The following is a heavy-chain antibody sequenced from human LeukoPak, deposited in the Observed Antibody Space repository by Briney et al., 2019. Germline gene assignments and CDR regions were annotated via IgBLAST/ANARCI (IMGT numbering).Heavy chain of an antibody. Sequence: GGSLRLSCSFSGFIATSNYMAWVRQSAGKGLQWISFIYGGGNTLYADSVRDRFSISRDNSKSTLYLQMNSLRVEDTAVYYCATGGRSGMAFDFWGQGTLVTVSS. CDR2: IYGGGNT. V-gene: IGHV3-53*01. J-gene: IGHJ4*02. CDR1: GFIATSNY. D-gene: IGHD2-8*01. CDR3: ATGGRSGMAFDF.